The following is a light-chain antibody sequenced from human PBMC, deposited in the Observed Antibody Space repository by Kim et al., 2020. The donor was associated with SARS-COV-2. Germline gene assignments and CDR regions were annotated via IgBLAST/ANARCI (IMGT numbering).Light chain of an antibody. J-gene: IGLJ2*01. CDR2: SNT. V-gene: IGLV3-21*01. CDR3: QVWDSGRHFYVV. CDR1: SIGNYY. Sequence: PGDTARIPCGRSSIGNYYVHWYRLVPGQAPVLVIDSNTDRPSGVPERFSGSNSGTAATLPISRVEAGDEADYYCQVWDSGRHFYVVFCGGTQLTVL.